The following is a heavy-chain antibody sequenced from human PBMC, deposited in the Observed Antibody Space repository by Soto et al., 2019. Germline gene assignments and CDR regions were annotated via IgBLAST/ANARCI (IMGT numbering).Heavy chain of an antibody. CDR2: IWYDGSNK. CDR1: GFTFSSYG. Sequence: QVQLVESGGGVVQPGRSLRLSCAASGFTFSSYGMHWVRQAPGKGLEWVAVIWYDGSNKYYADSVKGRFTISRDNSKITLYLQMNILRAEDTAVYYCATYCSGGSCYSGYYYYGMDVWGQGTTVTVSS. J-gene: IGHJ6*02. CDR3: ATYCSGGSCYSGYYYYGMDV. V-gene: IGHV3-33*01. D-gene: IGHD2-15*01.